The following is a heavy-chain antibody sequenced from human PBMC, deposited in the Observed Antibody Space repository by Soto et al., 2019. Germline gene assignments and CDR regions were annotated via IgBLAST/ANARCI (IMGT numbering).Heavy chain of an antibody. CDR3: AKVLGFPVTRDDAFDI. Sequence: GGSLRLSCAASGFTFSSYAMSWVRQAPGKGLEWVSAISGSGGSTYYADSVKGRFTISRENSKNTLYLQMNSLRAEDTAVYYCAKVLGFPVTRDDAFDIWGQGTMVTVSS. J-gene: IGHJ3*02. CDR1: GFTFSSYA. D-gene: IGHD4-17*01. V-gene: IGHV3-23*01. CDR2: ISGSGGST.